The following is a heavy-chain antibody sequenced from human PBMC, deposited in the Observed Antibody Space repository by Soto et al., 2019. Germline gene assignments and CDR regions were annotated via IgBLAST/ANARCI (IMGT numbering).Heavy chain of an antibody. D-gene: IGHD6-19*01. Sequence: GGSLRLSCAASGFTFSSYGMHWVLQAPCKGLEWVAVISYDGSNKYYADSVKGRFTISRDNSKNTLYLQMNSLRAEDTAVYYCAKDRGWLAERYYYGMDVWGQGTTVTVSS. J-gene: IGHJ6*02. CDR1: GFTFSSYG. V-gene: IGHV3-30*18. CDR2: ISYDGSNK. CDR3: AKDRGWLAERYYYGMDV.